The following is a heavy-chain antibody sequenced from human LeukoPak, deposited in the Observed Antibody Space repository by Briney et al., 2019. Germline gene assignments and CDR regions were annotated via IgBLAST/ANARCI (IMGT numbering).Heavy chain of an antibody. Sequence: SETPSLTCTVSGGSISSYYWSWIRQPAGKGLEWIGRISSSGSTNYNPSLKSRVTMSVDTSKNQFSLKLSSVTAADTAVYYCAREGRSSSSGYWGQGTLVTVSS. D-gene: IGHD6-6*01. CDR3: AREGRSSSSGY. CDR1: GGSISSYY. V-gene: IGHV4-4*07. J-gene: IGHJ4*02. CDR2: ISSSGST.